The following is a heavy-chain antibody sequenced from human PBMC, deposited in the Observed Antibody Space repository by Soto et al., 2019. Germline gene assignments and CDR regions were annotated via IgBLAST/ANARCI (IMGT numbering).Heavy chain of an antibody. CDR2: ISYDGSNK. V-gene: IGHV3-30*18. J-gene: IGHJ6*03. Sequence: KGLEWVAVISYDGSNKYYADSVKGRFTISRDNSKNTLYLQMNSLRAEDTAVYYCAKDTIFGVVLGYYMDVWGKGTTVTVSS. D-gene: IGHD3-3*01. CDR3: AKDTIFGVVLGYYMDV.